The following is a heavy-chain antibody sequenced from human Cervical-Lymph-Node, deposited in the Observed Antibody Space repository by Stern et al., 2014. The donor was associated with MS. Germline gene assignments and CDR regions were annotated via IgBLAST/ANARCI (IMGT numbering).Heavy chain of an antibody. D-gene: IGHD1-1*01. CDR2: IYPDDSDI. J-gene: IGHJ6*02. Sequence: EVHLVESGAEVKKPGESLKISCKGSGYTFTNNWIAWVRQMPGKGLEWMGIIYPDDSDIRYSPSLQGQVTISADKSISTAYLKWSSRKAADSAVYYCAKPPPRRKWDDPNYGMDVWGQGTTVTVSS. V-gene: IGHV5-51*03. CDR1: GYTFTNNW. CDR3: AKPPPRRKWDDPNYGMDV.